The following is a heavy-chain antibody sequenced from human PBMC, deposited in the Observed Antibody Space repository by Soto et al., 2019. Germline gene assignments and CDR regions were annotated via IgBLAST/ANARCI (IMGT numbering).Heavy chain of an antibody. J-gene: IGHJ5*02. CDR1: GGSISSGDYY. CDR2: IYYSGST. D-gene: IGHD5-12*01. V-gene: IGHV4-30-4*01. CDR3: ARSVANSGYESWFDP. Sequence: SETLSLTCTVSGGSISSGDYYWSWIRQPPGKGLEWIGYIYYSGSTYYNPSLKSRVTISVDTSKNQFSLKLSSVTAADTAVYYCARSVANSGYESWFDPWGQGTLVTVSS.